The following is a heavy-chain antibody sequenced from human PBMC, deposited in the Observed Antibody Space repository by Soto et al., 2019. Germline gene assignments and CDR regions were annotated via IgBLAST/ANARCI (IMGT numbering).Heavy chain of an antibody. Sequence: SETLSLTCTVSGGSIRSSSYYWSWIRHHPGRGLEWIGFIYFSGSTFYHPSLKSRVTISIDPSRNQFSLKLTSVTAADTAVYYCAREMRNQSGGSHFWYFDLWGRGTQVTVSS. V-gene: IGHV4-31*03. CDR3: AREMRNQSGGSHFWYFDL. CDR1: GGSIRSSSYY. J-gene: IGHJ2*01. CDR2: IYFSGST. D-gene: IGHD3-3*02.